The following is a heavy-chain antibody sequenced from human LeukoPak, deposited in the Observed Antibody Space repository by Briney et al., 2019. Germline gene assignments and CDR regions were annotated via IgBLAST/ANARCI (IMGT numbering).Heavy chain of an antibody. J-gene: IGHJ4*02. CDR3: ATKKRNSSGSLAY. V-gene: IGHV1-2*02. D-gene: IGHD3-22*01. CDR1: GYTFTGYY. CDR2: INPNSGGT. Sequence: GASVKVSCKASGYTFTGYYMHWVRQAPGQGLEWMGWINPNSGGTNYAQKFQGRVTMTRDTSICTAYMELSRLRSDDTAVYYCATKKRNSSGSLAYWGQGTLVTVSS.